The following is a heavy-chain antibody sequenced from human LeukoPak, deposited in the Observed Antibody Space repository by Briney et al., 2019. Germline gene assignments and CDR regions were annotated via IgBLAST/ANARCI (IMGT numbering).Heavy chain of an antibody. Sequence: PGGSLRLSCAASGFTFSGYAMSWVRQAPGKGLEWVSAISGSGDSTYYADSVKGRFTISRDNSKNTLYLQMNSLRAEDTAVYYCAKVYQQLAYFDYWGQGTLVTVSS. V-gene: IGHV3-23*01. J-gene: IGHJ4*02. CDR3: AKVYQQLAYFDY. D-gene: IGHD6-13*01. CDR1: GFTFSGYA. CDR2: ISGSGDST.